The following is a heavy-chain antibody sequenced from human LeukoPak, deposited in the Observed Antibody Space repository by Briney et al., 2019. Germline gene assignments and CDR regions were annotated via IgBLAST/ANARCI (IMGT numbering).Heavy chain of an antibody. CDR1: GGSFSGYY. Sequence: SETLSLTCAVYGGSFSGYYWSWIRQPPGKGLEWIGYIYYSGTTSYNPSLKTRVTISIDTSKNQFSLKLSSVTAADTAVYYCARVLRPMASQYYFDYWGQGTLVTVSS. CDR3: ARVLRPMASQYYFDY. J-gene: IGHJ4*02. D-gene: IGHD3-10*01. CDR2: IYYSGTT. V-gene: IGHV4-59*01.